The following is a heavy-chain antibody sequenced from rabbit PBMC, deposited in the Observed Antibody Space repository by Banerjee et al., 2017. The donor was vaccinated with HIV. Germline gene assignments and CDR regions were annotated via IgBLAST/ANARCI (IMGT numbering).Heavy chain of an antibody. J-gene: IGHJ4*01. CDR1: GFSFSSYW. CDR2: IRAGVSGAT. Sequence: QEQLEESGGDLVKPEGSLTLTCKASGFSFSSYWICWVRQAPGKGLEWIACIRAGVSGATASASWAKGRFTISTTSSTTVTLQMTSLTAADTATYFCARDAWGAEDFDLWGPGTLVTVS. D-gene: IGHD4-1*01. V-gene: IGHV1S45*01. CDR3: ARDAWGAEDFDL.